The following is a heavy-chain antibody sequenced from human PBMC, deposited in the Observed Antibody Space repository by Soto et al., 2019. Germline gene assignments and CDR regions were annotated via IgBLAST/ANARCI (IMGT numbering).Heavy chain of an antibody. CDR3: ALETYGDYVGYFDP. Sequence: QLQLQESGSRLVKSSATLSLTCAVSGDTISTRRYSWAWIRQPPGKPLEGIGHTYHSGHPYYNSSLKILVIISLDRSKYQFALKLSSVTVADTAVYYCALETYGDYVGYFDPWVQGTLVTVSS. D-gene: IGHD4-17*01. CDR1: GDTISTRRYS. V-gene: IGHV4-30-2*01. J-gene: IGHJ5*02. CDR2: TYHSGHP.